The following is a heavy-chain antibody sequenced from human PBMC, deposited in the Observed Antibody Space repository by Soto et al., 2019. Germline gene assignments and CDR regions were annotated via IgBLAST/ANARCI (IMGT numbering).Heavy chain of an antibody. CDR2: INPSGGSK. CDR3: ARSPSSMVRGVIHYFDY. CDR1: GYTFTSYY. D-gene: IGHD3-10*01. J-gene: IGHJ4*02. Sequence: QVQLVQSGAEVKKPGPSVKVSCKASGYTFTSYYMHWVRQAPGQGLEWMGIINPSGGSKSYAQKFQGRVTMTRDTSTSTVYMELSSLRSEDTAVYYCARSPSSMVRGVIHYFDYWGQGTLVTVSS. V-gene: IGHV1-46*01.